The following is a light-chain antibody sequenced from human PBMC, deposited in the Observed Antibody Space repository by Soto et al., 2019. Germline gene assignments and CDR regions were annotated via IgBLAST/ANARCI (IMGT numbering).Light chain of an antibody. CDR2: EGI. V-gene: IGLV2-23*01. Sequence: QSVLTRPASVSGSPGQSITISCSGTSSNIGGYNVVSWYQQHPGKAPKVIVYEGIKRPSGVSDRFSGSTSGSTASLTISGLQAEDEAEYYCCSYVGATTYVFGSGTKATVL. J-gene: IGLJ1*01. CDR3: CSYVGATTYV. CDR1: SSNIGGYNV.